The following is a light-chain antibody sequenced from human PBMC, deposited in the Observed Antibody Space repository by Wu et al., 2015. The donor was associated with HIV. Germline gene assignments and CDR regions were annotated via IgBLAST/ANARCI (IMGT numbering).Light chain of an antibody. V-gene: IGKV3-15*01. J-gene: IGKJ1*01. Sequence: VSPRERATLSCRAESECWQQLSLVPAETWPGSHGSSSMVHPPGPLVPPRFSGSGSGTEFTLTISSLQPEDIAVYYCQQYKDWPATFGQGTKVEIK. CDR3: QQYKDWPAT. CDR1: ECWQQ. CDR2: VHP.